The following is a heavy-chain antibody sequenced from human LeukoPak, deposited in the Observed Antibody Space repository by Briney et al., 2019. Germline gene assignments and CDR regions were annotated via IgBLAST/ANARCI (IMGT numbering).Heavy chain of an antibody. CDR1: GGSFSSNDDY. CDR2: IYYEGST. V-gene: IGHV4-39*07. CDR3: AGGVGATTYF. D-gene: IGHD1-26*01. J-gene: IGHJ4*02. Sequence: PSETLSLTCTVSGGSFSSNDDYWGWIRQPPGKGLEWIGVIYYEGSTYYHPSLKSRVTISMDTSKGQFSLRLPSVTAADTAVYYCAGGVGATTYFWGQGTLVTVSS.